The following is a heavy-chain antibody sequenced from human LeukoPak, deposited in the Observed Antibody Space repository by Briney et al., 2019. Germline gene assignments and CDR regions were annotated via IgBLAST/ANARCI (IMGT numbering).Heavy chain of an antibody. CDR3: AKGYYYGSGSYSTFDY. V-gene: IGHV3-23*01. J-gene: IGHJ4*02. CDR2: ISGSGGST. Sequence: GGSLRLSCAASGFTFSSHALSGLRQAPGKGLEWVSTISGSGGSTYYADSVKGRFTISRDNSKNTLYVQMSSLRADDTAVYYCAKGYYYGSGSYSTFDYWGQGTLVTVSS. D-gene: IGHD3-10*01. CDR1: GFTFSSHA.